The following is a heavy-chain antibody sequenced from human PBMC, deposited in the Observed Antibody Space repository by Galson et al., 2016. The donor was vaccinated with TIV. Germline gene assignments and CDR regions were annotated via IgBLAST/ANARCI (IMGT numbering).Heavy chain of an antibody. J-gene: IGHJ4*02. Sequence: SVKVSCKASGYMFIYHAVHWVRQAPGQRLEWMGWINCGHGNTKYAQKFKGRVTITRDTSASTVYMELSSLTSDDTSVYFCARDSPGAAKFFDYWGQGALVAVS. CDR1: GYMFIYHA. CDR3: ARDSPGAAKFFDY. V-gene: IGHV1-3*01. D-gene: IGHD7-27*01. CDR2: INCGHGNT.